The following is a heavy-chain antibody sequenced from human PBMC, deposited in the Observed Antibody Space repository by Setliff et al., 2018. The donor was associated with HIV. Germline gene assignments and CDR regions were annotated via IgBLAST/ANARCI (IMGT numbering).Heavy chain of an antibody. CDR3: TADLTDPPAYGPDY. CDR2: IKSKIDAETT. Sequence: GSLRLSCAASGFTFNYAWMGWVRQAPGKGLEWVGRIKSKIDAETTDYAAPVKGRFTISRDDSKNTVYLQLNSLKTEDTAMYYCTADLTDPPAYGPDYWGQGTLVTVS. J-gene: IGHJ4*02. D-gene: IGHD2-21*01. V-gene: IGHV3-15*01. CDR1: GFTFNYAW.